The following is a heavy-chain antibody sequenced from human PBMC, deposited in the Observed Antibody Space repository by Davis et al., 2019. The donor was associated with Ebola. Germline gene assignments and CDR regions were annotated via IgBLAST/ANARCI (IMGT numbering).Heavy chain of an antibody. V-gene: IGHV4-61*01. D-gene: IGHD3-22*01. Sequence: PSETLSLTCTVSGGSVSSGSYYWSWIRQPPGKGLEWIGYIYYSGSTNYNPSLKSRVTISVDTSKNQFSLKLSSVTAADTAVYYCARVLRNTMIVEEGEYYGMDVWGQGTTVTVSS. CDR3: ARVLRNTMIVEEGEYYGMDV. CDR2: IYYSGST. CDR1: GGSVSSGSYY. J-gene: IGHJ6*02.